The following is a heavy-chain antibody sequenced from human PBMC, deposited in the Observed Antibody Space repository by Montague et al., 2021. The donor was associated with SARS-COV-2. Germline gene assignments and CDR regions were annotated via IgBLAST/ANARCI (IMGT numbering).Heavy chain of an antibody. V-gene: IGHV4-34*01. CDR2: IYHSGST. Sequence: SETLSLTCAVYGGSFSGYYWSWIRQPPGKGLEWIGEIYHSGSTNYNSSLKSRVTISVDTSKNQFSLRLSSVTAADTVVYYCARDRGVQYQLQMPFYFDYWGQGTLVTVSS. D-gene: IGHD2-2*01. CDR3: ARDRGVQYQLQMPFYFDY. CDR1: GGSFSGYY. J-gene: IGHJ4*02.